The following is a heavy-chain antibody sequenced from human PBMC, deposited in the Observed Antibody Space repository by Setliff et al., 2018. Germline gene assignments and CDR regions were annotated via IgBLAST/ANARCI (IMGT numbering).Heavy chain of an antibody. J-gene: IGHJ3*02. V-gene: IGHV1-18*01. CDR1: GYTFTSYA. D-gene: IGHD3-22*01. CDR2: ISAYNGNT. Sequence: ASVKVSCKASGYTFTSYAMNWARQAPGQGLEWMGWISAYNGNTNYAQKLQGRVTMTTDTSTSTAYMELRSLRSDDTAVYYCARESGYYYDSSGYYTDAFDIWGQGTMVTVSS. CDR3: ARESGYYYDSSGYYTDAFDI.